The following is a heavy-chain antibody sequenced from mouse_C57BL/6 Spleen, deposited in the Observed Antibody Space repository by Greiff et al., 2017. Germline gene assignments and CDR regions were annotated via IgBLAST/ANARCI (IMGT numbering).Heavy chain of an antibody. D-gene: IGHD2-4*01. J-gene: IGHJ4*01. CDR3: ARKADYDRVYAMDY. CDR2: IWSGGST. V-gene: IGHV2-2*01. Sequence: QVQLKESGPGLVQPSQSLSITCTVSGFSLTCYGVHWVRQSPGKGLEWLGVIWSGGSTDYNAAFISRLSISKDNSKSQVFFKMNSLQADDTAIYYCARKADYDRVYAMDYWGQGPSVTVSS. CDR1: GFSLTCYG.